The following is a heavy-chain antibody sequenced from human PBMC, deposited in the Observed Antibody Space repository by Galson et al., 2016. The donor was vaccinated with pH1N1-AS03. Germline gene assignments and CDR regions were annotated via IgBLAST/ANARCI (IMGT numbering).Heavy chain of an antibody. V-gene: IGHV3-23*01. Sequence: SLRLSCAASGFTFSTYAMSWVRQAQGMGLEWVSSISASGGDTYYADSVKGRFTISRDNYRNTVPLQMNSLRDDDTAVYYCVRRSPGGTVGTFYFDYWGQGTLVTVSS. J-gene: IGHJ4*02. D-gene: IGHD4-23*01. CDR3: VRRSPGGTVGTFYFDY. CDR1: GFTFSTYA. CDR2: ISASGGDT.